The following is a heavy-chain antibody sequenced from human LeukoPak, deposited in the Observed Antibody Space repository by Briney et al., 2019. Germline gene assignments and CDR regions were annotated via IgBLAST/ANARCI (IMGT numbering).Heavy chain of an antibody. CDR3: AKVGGVEQWLAQTYYYYYYMDV. D-gene: IGHD6-19*01. CDR2: ISGSGGST. Sequence: GGSLRLSCAASGFTFSSYAMSWVRQAPGKGLEWVSAISGSGGSTYYADSVKGRFTISRDNSKNTLYLQMNSLRAEDTAVYYCAKVGGVEQWLAQTYYYYYYMDVWGKGTTVTVSS. CDR1: GFTFSSYA. V-gene: IGHV3-23*01. J-gene: IGHJ6*03.